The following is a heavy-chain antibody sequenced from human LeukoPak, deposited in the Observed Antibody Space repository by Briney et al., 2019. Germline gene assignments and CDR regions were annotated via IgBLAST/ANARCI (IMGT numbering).Heavy chain of an antibody. CDR1: GYSYTRLG. J-gene: IGHJ4*02. Sequence: ASVKVSCKASGYSYTRLGVAWVRQAPGQGLEWMGWISAYNDDTRYAQKFQGRVTVTSDPATNTAYMELRSLRSDDTAVYYWARRTDYDILTGYSARGYCFDYWGQGTLVTVSA. CDR3: ARRTDYDILTGYSARGYCFDY. V-gene: IGHV1-18*01. CDR2: ISAYNDDT. D-gene: IGHD3-9*01.